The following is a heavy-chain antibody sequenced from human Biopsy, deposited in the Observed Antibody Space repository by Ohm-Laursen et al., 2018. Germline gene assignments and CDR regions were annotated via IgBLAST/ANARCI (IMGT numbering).Heavy chain of an antibody. Sequence: SETLSLTCSVSGGSIIRYYWMWIRQPPGKGLEWIGHVYNGGITNYNPSLKSRVTISKDTSKNQFSLQVNSVTAADTAVYYCARTPRDSFWSGSYKRGLWFDPWGQGTLVIVSS. J-gene: IGHJ5*02. CDR3: ARTPRDSFWSGSYKRGLWFDP. CDR2: VYNGGIT. V-gene: IGHV4-59*01. CDR1: GGSIIRYY. D-gene: IGHD3-3*01.